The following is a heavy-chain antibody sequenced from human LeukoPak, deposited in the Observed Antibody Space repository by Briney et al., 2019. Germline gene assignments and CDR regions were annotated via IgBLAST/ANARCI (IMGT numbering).Heavy chain of an antibody. D-gene: IGHD3-10*01. CDR3: ARDRAAGSHWLDP. V-gene: IGHV4-59*01. Sequence: SETLSLTCTVSGGSIGLYHWTWIRQPPGRGLEWIGYVYHNGSTKYYLSLKSRVTISINASKNQLSLKLSSLTAADSAVYYCARDRAAGSHWLDPWGQGTLVTVS. J-gene: IGHJ5*02. CDR1: GGSIGLYH. CDR2: VYHNGST.